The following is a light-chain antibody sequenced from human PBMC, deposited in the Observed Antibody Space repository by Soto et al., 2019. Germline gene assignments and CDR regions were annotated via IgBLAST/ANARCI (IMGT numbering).Light chain of an antibody. CDR1: SIDVGGTNH. V-gene: IGLV2-14*03. CDR2: DVS. J-gene: IGLJ1*01. CDR3: CSYTSFSTYV. Sequence: ALTQPASVSGSPGQSITISCSGTSIDVGGTNHVSWYLQHPGEAPKLIMYDVSNRPSGVSDRFFGSKADNTATLTVSGLQAEDEADYYCCSYTSFSTYVFGTGTKLTVL.